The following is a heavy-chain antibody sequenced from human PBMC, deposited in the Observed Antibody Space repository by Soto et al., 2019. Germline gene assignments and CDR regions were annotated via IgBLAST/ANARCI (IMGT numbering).Heavy chain of an antibody. CDR2: ISAYNGNT. V-gene: IGHV1-18*01. D-gene: IGHD6-6*01. CDR1: GYTFTSYG. J-gene: IGHJ4*02. CDR3: ARVSSITARPDFDY. Sequence: ASVKVSCKASGYTFTSYGISWVRQAPGQGLEWMGWISAYNGNTNYAQKLQGRVTMTTDTSTSTACMELRSLRSDDTAVYYCARVSSITARPDFDYWRQGTLVTVSS.